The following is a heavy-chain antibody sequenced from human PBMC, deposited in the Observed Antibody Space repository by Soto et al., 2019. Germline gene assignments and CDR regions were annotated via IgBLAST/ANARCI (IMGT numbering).Heavy chain of an antibody. V-gene: IGHV1-18*01. CDR3: ARASLGYSYGYFDD. CDR2: ISAYNGNT. Sequence: ASVKVSCKASGYTFTSYGISWVRQASGQGLEWMGWISAYNGNTNYAQKLQGRVTMTTDTSTSTAYMELRSLRSDDTAVYYCARASLGYSYGYFDDWGQGTLDTFSS. CDR1: GYTFTSYG. D-gene: IGHD5-18*01. J-gene: IGHJ4*02.